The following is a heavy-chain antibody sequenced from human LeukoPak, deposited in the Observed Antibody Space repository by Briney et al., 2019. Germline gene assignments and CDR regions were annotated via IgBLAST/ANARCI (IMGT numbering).Heavy chain of an antibody. Sequence: SETLSLTCAVYGVPLSGYYWSWIRQPPGKGLEWIAYISDIGSINYNPSLKSRVTISLDTSKNQFSLKLSSVTAADTAVYYCAGHHPRNTVDFWGQGTLVTVSS. V-gene: IGHV4-59*08. CDR2: ISDIGSI. D-gene: IGHD2/OR15-2a*01. J-gene: IGHJ4*02. CDR3: AGHHPRNTVDF. CDR1: GVPLSGYY.